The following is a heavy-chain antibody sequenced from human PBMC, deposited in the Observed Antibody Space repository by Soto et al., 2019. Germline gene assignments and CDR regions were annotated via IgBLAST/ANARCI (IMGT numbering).Heavy chain of an antibody. J-gene: IGHJ4*02. CDR2: IFWDDDT. V-gene: IGHV2-5*02. CDR1: GFSLSTSGMS. Sequence: QITLKESGPTLVEPTQTLTLTCTFSGFSLSTSGMSVAWIRQPPGKALEWLALIFWDDDTRYSPSLRNRLIIATDTYRIYVVLTMTSMGQADTVTFCCAYSPLGGFYDFTSLHSWGRGALVT. CDR3: AYSPLGGFYDFTSLHS. D-gene: IGHD3-10*01.